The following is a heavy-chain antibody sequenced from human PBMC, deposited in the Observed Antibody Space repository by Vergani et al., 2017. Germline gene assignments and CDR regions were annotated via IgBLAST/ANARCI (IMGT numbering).Heavy chain of an antibody. D-gene: IGHD1-1*01. J-gene: IGHJ6*03. CDR2: IFTAGTT. V-gene: IGHV3-53*02. Sequence: EVQLVETGGGLIQPGGSLRLSCVVSGFSVSNNYMSWVRHRPGKGLEWVSFIFTAGTTYYEDSVKGRFTISRDNSKNTVHLQMNSLTAEDTAVYYCAKMCNWDDSYFYCMDVWGKGTTVTVSS. CDR1: GFSVSNNY. CDR3: AKMCNWDDSYFYCMDV.